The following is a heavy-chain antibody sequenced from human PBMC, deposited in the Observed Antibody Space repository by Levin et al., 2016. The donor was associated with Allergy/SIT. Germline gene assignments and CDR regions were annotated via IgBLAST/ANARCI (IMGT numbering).Heavy chain of an antibody. CDR2: INHSGST. CDR3: ARAGYDYIWGSYRYRPPPWFDP. D-gene: IGHD3-16*02. J-gene: IGHJ5*02. V-gene: IGHV4-34*01. Sequence: WIRQPPGKGLEWIGEINHSGSTNYNPSLKSRVTISVDTSKNQFSLKLNSVTAADTAVYYCARAGYDYIWGSYRYRPPPWFDPWGQGTLVTVSS.